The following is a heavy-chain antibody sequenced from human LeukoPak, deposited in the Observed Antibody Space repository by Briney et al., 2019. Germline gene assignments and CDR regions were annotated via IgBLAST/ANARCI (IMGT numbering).Heavy chain of an antibody. CDR3: ARGNAWEYQLPHYYYYGMDV. V-gene: IGHV3-21*01. D-gene: IGHD2-2*01. Sequence: GGSLRLSCAASGFTFSSYSMNWVRQAPGKGLEWVSSISSSSSYIYYADSVKGRFTISRDNAKNSLYLQMNSLRAEDTAVYYCARGNAWEYQLPHYYYYGMDVWGQGTTVTVSS. J-gene: IGHJ6*02. CDR1: GFTFSSYS. CDR2: ISSSSSYI.